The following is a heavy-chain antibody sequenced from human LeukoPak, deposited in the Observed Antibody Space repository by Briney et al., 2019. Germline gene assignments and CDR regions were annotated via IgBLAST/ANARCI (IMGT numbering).Heavy chain of an antibody. J-gene: IGHJ4*02. D-gene: IGHD6-13*01. CDR2: ISSSSSTI. Sequence: GGSLRLSCAASGFTFSSYSMNWVRQAPGKGLEWVSYISSSSSTIYYVDSVKGRFTISRDNAKNSLYLQMNSLRAEDTAVYYCARGGAGQLIPFDYWGQGTLVTVSS. CDR1: GFTFSSYS. CDR3: ARGGAGQLIPFDY. V-gene: IGHV3-48*01.